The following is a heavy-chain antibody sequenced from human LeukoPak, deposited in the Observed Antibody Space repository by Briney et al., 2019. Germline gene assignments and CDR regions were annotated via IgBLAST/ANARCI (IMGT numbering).Heavy chain of an antibody. CDR3: ARDAILLWLGEAGPGPTDY. CDR2: ISSSGSTI. J-gene: IGHJ4*02. CDR1: GFTFSDYY. V-gene: IGHV3-11*01. Sequence: TAGGSLRLSCAASGFTFSDYYMSWIRQAPGKGLEWVSYISSSGSTIYYADSVKGRFTISRDNAKNSLYLQMNSLRAEDTAVYYCARDAILLWLGEAGPGPTDYWGQGTLVTVSS. D-gene: IGHD3-10*01.